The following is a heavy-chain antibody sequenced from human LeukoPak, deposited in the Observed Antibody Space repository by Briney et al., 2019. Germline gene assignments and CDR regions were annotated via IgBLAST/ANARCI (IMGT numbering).Heavy chain of an antibody. CDR1: GYTFISYD. Sequence: ASVKVSCKASGYTFISYDINWVGQATGQGLEWMGWMNPNSGNTGYAQKFQGRVTMTRNTSISTAYMELSSLRSEDTAVYYCARKSTSSGWFAFDYWGQGTLVTVSS. D-gene: IGHD6-19*01. V-gene: IGHV1-8*01. CDR2: MNPNSGNT. CDR3: ARKSTSSGWFAFDY. J-gene: IGHJ4*02.